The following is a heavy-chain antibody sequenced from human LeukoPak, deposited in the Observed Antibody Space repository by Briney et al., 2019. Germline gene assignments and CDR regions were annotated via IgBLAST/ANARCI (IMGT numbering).Heavy chain of an antibody. CDR2: IYYSGST. CDR3: ARHKDYYYSYMDV. V-gene: IGHV4-39*01. CDR1: GGSISSSSSY. Sequence: SETLSLTCTVSGGSISSSSSYWGWIRQPPGKGLEWIGSIYYSGSTYYNPSLKSRVTISVDTSKNQFSLKLSSMTAADTAVYYCARHKDYYYSYMDVWGKGTTVTISS. J-gene: IGHJ6*03.